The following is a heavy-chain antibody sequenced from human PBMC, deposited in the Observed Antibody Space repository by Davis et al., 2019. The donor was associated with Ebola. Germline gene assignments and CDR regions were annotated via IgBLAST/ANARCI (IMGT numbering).Heavy chain of an antibody. CDR2: ISGFNTNT. CDR3: ARAPNYDVLTGTSSYYFDY. J-gene: IGHJ4*02. Sequence: ASVKVSCKSSGYTFTSYGLVWVRQAPGLGLEWMGWISGFNTNTNFAQKFQGRVTVSKDTSTNTAYMDLRSRTSDDTAIYYCARAPNYDVLTGTSSYYFDYRGQGTLVTVSS. D-gene: IGHD3-9*01. CDR1: GYTFTSYG. V-gene: IGHV1-18*04.